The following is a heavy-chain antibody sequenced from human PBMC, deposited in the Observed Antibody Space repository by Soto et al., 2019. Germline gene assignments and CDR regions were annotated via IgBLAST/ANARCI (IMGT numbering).Heavy chain of an antibody. CDR2: TYYRSKWYN. D-gene: IGHD2-15*01. CDR3: AREELLGYCSGGSCYSQYYFDD. Sequence: SQTLSLTCAISGDSVSSNSAAWNWIRQSPSRGLEWLGRTYYRSKWYNDYAVSVKSRITINPDTSKNQFSLQLNSVTPEDTAVYYCAREELLGYCSGGSCYSQYYFDDWGQGTLVTVSS. J-gene: IGHJ4*02. V-gene: IGHV6-1*01. CDR1: GDSVSSNSAA.